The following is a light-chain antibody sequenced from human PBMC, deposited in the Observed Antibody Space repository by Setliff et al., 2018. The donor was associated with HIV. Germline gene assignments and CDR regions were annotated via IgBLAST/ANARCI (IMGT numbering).Light chain of an antibody. CDR3: SSFAITNTLP. V-gene: IGLV2-14*01. Sequence: QSALAQPASVSGSPGQSITISCIGTSSDVGGYSYVSWYQQHPGKAPKLIIYEVRNRPSGVSNRFSGSKSGNTASLTISGLQAEDEADYYCSSFAITNTLPFGTGTKVTV. J-gene: IGLJ1*01. CDR1: SSDVGGYSY. CDR2: EVR.